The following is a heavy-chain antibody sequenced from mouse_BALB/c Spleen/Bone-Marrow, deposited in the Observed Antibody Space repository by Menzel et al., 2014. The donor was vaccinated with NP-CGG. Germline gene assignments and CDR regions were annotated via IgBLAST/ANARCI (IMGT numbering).Heavy chain of an antibody. CDR3: ARGIRNYFDY. Sequence: VKLVESGAELMKPGASVKISCKATGYTFSNYWIEWVKQRPGHGLEWIGEILPGSGSSQYNEKFKGKATFTADTSSNTAYMQLSSLTSEDSAVYYCARGIRNYFDYWGQGTTLTVSS. D-gene: IGHD3-2*02. CDR2: ILPGSGSS. V-gene: IGHV1-9*01. J-gene: IGHJ2*01. CDR1: GYTFSNYW.